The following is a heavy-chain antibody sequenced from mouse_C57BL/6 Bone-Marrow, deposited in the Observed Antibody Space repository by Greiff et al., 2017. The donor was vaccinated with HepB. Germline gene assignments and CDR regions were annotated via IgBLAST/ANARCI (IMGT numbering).Heavy chain of an antibody. CDR3: ARITFDV. CDR1: GYTFTSYW. V-gene: IGHV1-50*01. CDR2: IDPSDSYT. Sequence: QVQLQQPGAELVKPGASVKLSCKASGYTFTSYWMQWVKQRPGQGLEWIGKIDPSDSYTNYNQKFKGKATLTVDTSSSTAYMQLSSLTSEDSAVYYCARITFDVWGTGTTVTVSS. J-gene: IGHJ1*03. D-gene: IGHD1-1*01.